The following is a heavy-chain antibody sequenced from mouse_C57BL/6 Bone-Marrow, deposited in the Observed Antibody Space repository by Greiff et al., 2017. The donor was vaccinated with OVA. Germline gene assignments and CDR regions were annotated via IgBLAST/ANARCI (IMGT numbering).Heavy chain of an antibody. J-gene: IGHJ2*01. D-gene: IGHD1-1*01. Sequence: VQLQQSDAELVKPGASVKISCKVSGYTFTDHTIHWMKQRPEQGLEWIGYIYPRDGSTKYNEKFKGKATLTADKSSSTAYMQLNSLTSEDSAVYFCARDYYGSSYGPGPDYWGQGTTLTVSS. CDR1: GYTFTDHT. CDR2: IYPRDGST. CDR3: ARDYYGSSYGPGPDY. V-gene: IGHV1-78*01.